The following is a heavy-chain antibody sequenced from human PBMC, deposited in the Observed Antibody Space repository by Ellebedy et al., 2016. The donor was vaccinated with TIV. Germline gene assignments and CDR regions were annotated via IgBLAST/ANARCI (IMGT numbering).Heavy chain of an antibody. V-gene: IGHV4-4*07. D-gene: IGHD3-10*01. CDR3: ARHGDSLWFGAFFNWFDP. J-gene: IGHJ5*02. CDR2: IHTSGST. CDR1: YGSISSYY. Sequence: MPGGSLRLSCTVSYGSISSYYWSWIRQPAGKGLEWIGRIHTSGSTNYNPSLKSRISMSVDTSKKQVYLKLSSVTAGDTAVYYCARHGDSLWFGAFFNWFDPWGQGTLVTVSS.